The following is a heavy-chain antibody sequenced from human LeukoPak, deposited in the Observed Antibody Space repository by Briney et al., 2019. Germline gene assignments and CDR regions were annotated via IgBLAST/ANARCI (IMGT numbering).Heavy chain of an antibody. D-gene: IGHD6-19*01. V-gene: IGHV3-48*03. J-gene: IGHJ6*03. CDR1: GFTFSSYE. CDR3: ARDQGSGWPPLYYMDV. Sequence: GGSLRLSCAASGFTFSSYEMNWVRQAPGKGLEWVSYISSSGSTIYYADSVKGRFTISRDNAKNSRYLQMNSLRSDDTAVYYCARDQGSGWPPLYYMDVWGKGTTVTVSS. CDR2: ISSSGSTI.